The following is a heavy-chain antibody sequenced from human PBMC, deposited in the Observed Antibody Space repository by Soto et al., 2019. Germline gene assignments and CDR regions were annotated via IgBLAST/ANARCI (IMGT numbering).Heavy chain of an antibody. Sequence: LGESLKISCKGSGYTFSSYWISWVRQMPGKGLEWMGRIDPSDSYTNYSPSFQGHVTISADKSISTAYLQWSSLKASDTAMYYCARTPYYYDSSGYYYSYWGQGTLVTVSS. CDR2: IDPSDSYT. V-gene: IGHV5-10-1*01. D-gene: IGHD3-22*01. CDR1: GYTFSSYW. J-gene: IGHJ4*02. CDR3: ARTPYYYDSSGYYYSY.